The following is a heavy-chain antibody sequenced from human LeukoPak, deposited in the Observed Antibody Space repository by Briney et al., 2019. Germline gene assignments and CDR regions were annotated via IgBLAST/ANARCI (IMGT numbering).Heavy chain of an antibody. V-gene: IGHV3-30*02. Sequence: GGSLRLSCAASGFTFTSYGMHWVRQAPGKGLEWVAFIRYDGSNESYADSVKGRFIISRDNSKNTLYLQMNSLRTEDTAVYYCAKVGDYDVPRIWSHFDYWGQGTLVTVSS. CDR3: AKVGDYDVPRIWSHFDY. CDR2: IRYDGSNE. D-gene: IGHD3-3*01. CDR1: GFTFTSYG. J-gene: IGHJ4*02.